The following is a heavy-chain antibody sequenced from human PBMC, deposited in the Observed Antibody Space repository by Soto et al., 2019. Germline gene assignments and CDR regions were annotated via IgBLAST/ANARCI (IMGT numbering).Heavy chain of an antibody. V-gene: IGHV1-46*01. CDR1: GYTFTSYY. J-gene: IGHJ6*02. CDR2: INPSGGST. D-gene: IGHD3-3*01. CDR3: ARDCYDFWSGYKYYGMDV. Sequence: VSCKASGYTFTSYYMHWVRQAPGQGLEWMGIINPSGGSTSYAQKFQGRVTMTRDTSTSTVYMELSSLRSEDTAVYYCARDCYDFWSGYKYYGMDVWGQGTSVTVSS.